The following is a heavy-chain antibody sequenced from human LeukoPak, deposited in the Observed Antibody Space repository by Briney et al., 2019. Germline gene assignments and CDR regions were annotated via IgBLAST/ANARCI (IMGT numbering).Heavy chain of an antibody. CDR3: AKGTRVRNGMDV. D-gene: IGHD2-8*01. CDR2: ISWNSGSI. CDR1: GFTFDDYA. Sequence: GGSLRLSCAASGFTFDDYAMHWVRQAPGKGLEWVSGISWNSGSIGYADSVKGRFTISRDNAKNSLYLQMNSLRAEDTALYYCAKGTRVRNGMDVWGQGTTVTVSS. J-gene: IGHJ6*02. V-gene: IGHV3-9*01.